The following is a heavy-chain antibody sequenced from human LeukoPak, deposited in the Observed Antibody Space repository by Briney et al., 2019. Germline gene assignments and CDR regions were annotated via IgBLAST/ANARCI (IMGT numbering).Heavy chain of an antibody. CDR2: IYHSGST. CDR3: AKRPSIAAAARAFDI. D-gene: IGHD6-13*01. CDR1: GVSISSSNW. Sequence: TTSETLSLTCAVSGVSISSSNWWSWVRQPPGKGLEWIGEIYHSGSTNYNPSLKSRVTISVDKSKNQFSLKLSSVTAADTAVYYCAKRPSIAAAARAFDIWGQGTMVTVSS. V-gene: IGHV4-4*02. J-gene: IGHJ3*02.